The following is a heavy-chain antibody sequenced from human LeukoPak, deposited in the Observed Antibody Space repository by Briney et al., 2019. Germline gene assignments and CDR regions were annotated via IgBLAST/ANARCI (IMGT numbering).Heavy chain of an antibody. V-gene: IGHV4-39*02. CDR1: GASITSSSGD. Sequence: PSETLSLTCTVSGASITSSSGDWVWLRQSPGKSREWIATISYSGDTYYNPSLTSRLNISLDMSKNHFSLKVRSMTAADTAVYYCARFLARIGFDPWGQGTLVIVSS. CDR2: ISYSGDT. J-gene: IGHJ5*02. D-gene: IGHD2-15*01. CDR3: ARFLARIGFDP.